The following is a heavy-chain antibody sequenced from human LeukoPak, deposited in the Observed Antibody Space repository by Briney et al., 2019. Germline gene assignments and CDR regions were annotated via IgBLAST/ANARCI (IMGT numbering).Heavy chain of an antibody. V-gene: IGHV4-31*03. D-gene: IGHD3-10*01. CDR3: ARDSHYYYGSGISD. CDR2: IYYSGST. CDR1: GGSISSGGYY. Sequence: SETLSLTCTVSGGSISSGGYYWSWIRQHPGKGLEWIGYIYYSGSTYYNPSLKSRVTISVDTSKNQFSLKLSSVTAADTAVYYCARDSHYYYGSGISDWGQGTLVTVSS. J-gene: IGHJ4*02.